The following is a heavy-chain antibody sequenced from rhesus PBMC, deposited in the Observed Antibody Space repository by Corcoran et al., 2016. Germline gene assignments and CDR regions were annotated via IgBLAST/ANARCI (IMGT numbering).Heavy chain of an antibody. CDR3: ASSDWGDYADWYFDL. D-gene: IGHD3-34*01. CDR1: GYTFTDYY. V-gene: IGHV1S2*01. CDR2: INPYNGNT. Sequence: QVQLVQSGAEVKKPGSSVTVSCKASGYTFTDYYMHWVRQATRQGLEWMGWINPYNGNTKYAQKFQGRVTMTRDTSTSTAYMELSSLRSEDTAVYYCASSDWGDYADWYFDLWGPGTPITISS. J-gene: IGHJ2*01.